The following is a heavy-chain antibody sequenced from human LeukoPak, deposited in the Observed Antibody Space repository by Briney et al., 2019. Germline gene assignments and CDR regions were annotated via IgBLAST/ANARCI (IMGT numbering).Heavy chain of an antibody. Sequence: SETLCLTCTVSGGSISSYYWSWIRQPPGKGLEWIGYIYTSGSTNYNASLKSRVTISVDTSKNQFSLKLSSVTAADTAVYYCARHAYSIFYYYYYMDVWGKGTTVTVSS. CDR2: IYTSGST. V-gene: IGHV4-4*09. CDR1: GGSISSYY. CDR3: ARHAYSIFYYYYYMDV. J-gene: IGHJ6*03. D-gene: IGHD3-16*01.